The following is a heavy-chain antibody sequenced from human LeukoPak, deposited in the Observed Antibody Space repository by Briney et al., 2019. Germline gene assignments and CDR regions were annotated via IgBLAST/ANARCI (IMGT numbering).Heavy chain of an antibody. V-gene: IGHV3-30*02. CDR2: IRYDGSNK. D-gene: IGHD2-2*01. CDR3: AKEDIVVVPAAMNFDY. J-gene: IGHJ4*02. Sequence: GGSLRLSCAASGFTFSSYGMHWVRQAPGKGLEWVAFIRYDGSNKYYADSVRGRFTISRDNSKNTLYLQMNSLRAEDTAVYYCAKEDIVVVPAAMNFDYWGQGTLVTVSS. CDR1: GFTFSSYG.